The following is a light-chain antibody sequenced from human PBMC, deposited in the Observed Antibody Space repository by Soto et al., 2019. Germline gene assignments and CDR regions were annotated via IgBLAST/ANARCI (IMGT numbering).Light chain of an antibody. CDR2: GEA. Sequence: EIVIPQSPAPLSVFPGERATLSCMASQSVSSNLSWYQQKPGQAPRLLMYGEATRATGSPARFSGSGSGTEFTLPISSRQYEDFFAYYCQQYNDWYRTFGQGTKVDIK. CDR3: QQYNDWYRT. J-gene: IGKJ1*01. CDR1: QSVSSN. V-gene: IGKV3-15*01.